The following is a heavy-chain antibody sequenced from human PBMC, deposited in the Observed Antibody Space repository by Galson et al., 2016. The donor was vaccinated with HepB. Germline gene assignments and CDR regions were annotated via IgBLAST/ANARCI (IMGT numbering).Heavy chain of an antibody. CDR1: DYSFTTYD. D-gene: IGHD3-10*01. Sequence: SVKVSCKASDYSFTTYDISWVRQAPGQGLEWMGWISAFNGNTDFPQKFQGRFTLTTDTSTSTAYMELRSLRSDDTAVYYCARLNGEATRGSYNYYYGMDVWGQGTTVIVSS. CDR3: ARLNGEATRGSYNYYYGMDV. CDR2: ISAFNGNT. J-gene: IGHJ6*02. V-gene: IGHV1-18*01.